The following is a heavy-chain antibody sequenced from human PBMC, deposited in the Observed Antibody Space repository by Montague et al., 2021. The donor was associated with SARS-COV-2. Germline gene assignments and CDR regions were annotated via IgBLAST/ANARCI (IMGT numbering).Heavy chain of an antibody. J-gene: IGHJ4*02. CDR3: AGAPIYSFGFWAY. CDR2: INHSGET. V-gene: IGHV4-34*01. Sequence: SETLSLTCAVYGASSSNYYWSWIRQSPGKGMEWVGEINHSGETDYNTSLESRLTISLDTYKKQLTLKMTAGTAADTAIYYCAGAPIYSFGFWAYWGQGTLVSVSS. D-gene: IGHD3-3*01. CDR1: GASSSNYY.